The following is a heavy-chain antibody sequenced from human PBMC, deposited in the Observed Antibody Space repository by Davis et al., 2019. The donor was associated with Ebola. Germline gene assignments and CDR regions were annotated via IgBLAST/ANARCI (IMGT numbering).Heavy chain of an antibody. V-gene: IGHV5-51*01. CDR2: IYTGDSDT. CDR3: ARPATYYFDSSAYTTYAY. J-gene: IGHJ4*02. Sequence: GESLKISCKDSGNSFSSHWIGWVRQMPGKGLEWMGIIYTGDSDTRHSPSFRGQVTISADKSINTAYLQWSSLKASDTAMYYCARPATYYFDSSAYTTYAYWGQGTLVTVSS. CDR1: GNSFSSHW. D-gene: IGHD3-22*01.